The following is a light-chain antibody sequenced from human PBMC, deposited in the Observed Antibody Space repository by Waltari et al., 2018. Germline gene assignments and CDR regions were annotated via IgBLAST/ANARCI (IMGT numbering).Light chain of an antibody. Sequence: EIVFTQAPATLSLSPGERATLPCRTSQSIADYLAWYQQKPGQSPRLLIYDVSNRVTGIPVRFSGSGSGTDFTLTITSLEPEDFAVYYCQQRSNWPRFSFGQGTKLEIK. J-gene: IGKJ2*01. CDR3: QQRSNWPRFS. CDR2: DVS. CDR1: QSIADY. V-gene: IGKV3-11*01.